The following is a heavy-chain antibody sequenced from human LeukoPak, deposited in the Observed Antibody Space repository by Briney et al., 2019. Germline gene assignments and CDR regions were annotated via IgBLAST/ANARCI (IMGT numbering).Heavy chain of an antibody. CDR2: INPNSGGT. CDR1: GYTFTGYY. D-gene: IGHD3-22*01. J-gene: IGHJ6*03. Sequence: ASVKVSCKASGYTFTGYYMHWVRQAPGQGLEWMGWINPNSGGTNYAQKFQGRVTMTRNTSISTAYMELSSLRSEDTAVYYCARVTYSSAITMIVVANYYYYYMDVWGKGTTVTISS. V-gene: IGHV1-2*02. CDR3: ARVTYSSAITMIVVANYYYYYMDV.